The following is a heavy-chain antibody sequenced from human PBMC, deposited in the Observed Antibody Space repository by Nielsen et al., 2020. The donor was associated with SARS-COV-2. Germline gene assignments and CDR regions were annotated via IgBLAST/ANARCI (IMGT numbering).Heavy chain of an antibody. D-gene: IGHD3-22*01. Sequence: GESLKISCAASGFTFSSYAMSWVRQAPGKGLEWVSAISGSGGSTYYADSVKGRFTISRDNSKNTLYLQMNSLRAEDTAVYYCAKGSGITMIVPLFFDYWGQGTLVTVSS. CDR3: AKGSGITMIVPLFFDY. CDR2: ISGSGGST. V-gene: IGHV3-23*01. J-gene: IGHJ4*02. CDR1: GFTFSSYA.